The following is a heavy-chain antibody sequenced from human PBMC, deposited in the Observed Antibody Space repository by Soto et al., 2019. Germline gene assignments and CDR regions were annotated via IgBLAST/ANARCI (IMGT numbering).Heavy chain of an antibody. J-gene: IGHJ4*02. Sequence: PSETLSLTCTVSGGSMSSSYYWTWIRQPPGKGLEWIWYIYYSGSTNYNPSLKSRVTISVDTSKNQFSLKLSSVTAADTAVYYCARSLYYGSGSYYDYWGQGTLVTVSS. CDR1: GGSMSSSYY. CDR3: ARSLYYGSGSYYDY. D-gene: IGHD3-10*01. CDR2: IYYSGST. V-gene: IGHV4-59*01.